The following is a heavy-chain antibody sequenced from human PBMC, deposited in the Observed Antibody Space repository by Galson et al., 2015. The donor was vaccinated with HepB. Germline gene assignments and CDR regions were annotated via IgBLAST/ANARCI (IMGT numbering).Heavy chain of an antibody. Sequence: SLRLSCAASGFTFSSYAMHWVRQAPGKGLEWVAVISYDGSNKYYADSVKGRFTISRDNSKNTLYLQMNSLRAEDTAVYYCARPHSLGIAAAGGGHDAFDIWGQGTMVTVSS. CDR1: GFTFSSYA. CDR3: ARPHSLGIAAAGGGHDAFDI. CDR2: ISYDGSNK. J-gene: IGHJ3*02. D-gene: IGHD6-13*01. V-gene: IGHV3-30-3*01.